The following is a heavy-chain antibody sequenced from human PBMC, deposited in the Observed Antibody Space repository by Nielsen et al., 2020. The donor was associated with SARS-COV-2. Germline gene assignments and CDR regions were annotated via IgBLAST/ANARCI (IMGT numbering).Heavy chain of an antibody. CDR3: ARATGDGSTWSESFTR. CDR1: GGSIRTDYY. V-gene: IGHV4-30-4*01. CDR2: IHYTGNT. J-gene: IGHJ1*01. D-gene: IGHD6-19*01. Sequence: SETLSLTCTVSGGSIRTDYYWTWIRQPPGKGLKWIGNIHYTGNTYYTPSLESRITISIDASKNQFCLKLRSVTAADTAVYYCARATGDGSTWSESFTRWGQGSLVIVSS.